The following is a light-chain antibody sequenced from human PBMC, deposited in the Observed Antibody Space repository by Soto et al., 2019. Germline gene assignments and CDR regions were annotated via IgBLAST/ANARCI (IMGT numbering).Light chain of an antibody. CDR3: YSFTGISTSLFV. CDR2: EVT. Sequence: QSVLTQPASVSGSPGQSITISCTGSSRDIGTSNLVSWYQQYPGKAPKLIIYEVTKRPSGISYRFSGSKSGNTASLTISGLQPEDEATYYCYSFTGISTSLFVLGTGTKVTVL. CDR1: SRDIGTSNL. V-gene: IGLV2-23*02. J-gene: IGLJ1*01.